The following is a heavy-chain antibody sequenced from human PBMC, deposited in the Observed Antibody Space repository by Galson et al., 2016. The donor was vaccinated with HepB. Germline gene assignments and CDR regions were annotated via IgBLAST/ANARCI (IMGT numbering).Heavy chain of an antibody. Sequence: LRLSCAASGITFSNAWMNWVRQTPGKGLEWVGRIKSKIDDETTDYAAPVKGRFTISRDDSKNTVYLQMSSLKIEDTAIYYCSTATFFTSNWYYFDYWGQGILVTVSS. V-gene: IGHV3-15*01. CDR3: STATFFTSNWYYFDY. CDR2: IKSKIDDETT. D-gene: IGHD4-11*01. CDR1: GITFSNAW. J-gene: IGHJ4*02.